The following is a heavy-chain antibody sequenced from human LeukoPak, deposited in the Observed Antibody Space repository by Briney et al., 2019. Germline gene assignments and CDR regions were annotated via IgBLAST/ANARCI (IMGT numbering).Heavy chain of an antibody. J-gene: IGHJ4*02. V-gene: IGHV3-66*01. D-gene: IGHD2/OR15-2a*01. CDR3: ASRVVLASTKSGFDY. CDR2: IYSADNT. Sequence: PGGSLRLSCAASGFTVSSNYMSWVRQAPGKGLEWVSIIYSADNTYYADSVKGRFTISRDNSKNTLYLQMNSLRAEDTAVYFCASRVVLASTKSGFDYWGQGTLVTVSS. CDR1: GFTVSSNY.